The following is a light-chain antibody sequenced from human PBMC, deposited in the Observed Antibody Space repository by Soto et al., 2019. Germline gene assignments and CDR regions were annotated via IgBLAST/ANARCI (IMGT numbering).Light chain of an antibody. CDR2: GNS. V-gene: IGLV1-40*01. J-gene: IGLJ2*01. Sequence: QSVLTQPPSVSGAPGQRVTISCTGSISSIGAGYDVHWYQQLPGTAPKLLIYGNSNRPSGVPDRFSGSKSGTSASLAITGLQAEDDADYYFQSYDSSLSGSVFGGGTQLTVL. CDR1: ISSIGAGYD. CDR3: QSYDSSLSGSV.